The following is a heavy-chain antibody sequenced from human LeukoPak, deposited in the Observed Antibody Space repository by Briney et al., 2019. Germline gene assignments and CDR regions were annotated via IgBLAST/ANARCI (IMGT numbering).Heavy chain of an antibody. J-gene: IGHJ5*02. V-gene: IGHV3-21*01. D-gene: IGHD3-3*01. CDR3: ARDAIFGVVIMVNWFDP. CDR1: GFTFSSYD. CDR2: ISSSSSYI. Sequence: GGSLRLSCAASGFTFSSYDMHWVRQAPGKGLEWVSSISSSSSYIYYADSVKGRFTISRDNAKNSLYLQMNSLRAEDTAVYYCARDAIFGVVIMVNWFDPWGQGTLVTVSS.